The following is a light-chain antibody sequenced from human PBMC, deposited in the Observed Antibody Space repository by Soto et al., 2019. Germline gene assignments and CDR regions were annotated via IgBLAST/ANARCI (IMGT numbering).Light chain of an antibody. CDR1: QSISTY. V-gene: IGKV3-11*01. CDR2: DAS. CDR3: HQRSNRPLT. Sequence: EIVLTQSPATLSLSPGERATLSCRASQSISTYLAWYQQKPGQAPRLLIYDASNRAPGIPARFRGSGSGTDFTLTISSLDPEDFAVYYCHQRSNRPLTFGGGTKVEIK. J-gene: IGKJ4*01.